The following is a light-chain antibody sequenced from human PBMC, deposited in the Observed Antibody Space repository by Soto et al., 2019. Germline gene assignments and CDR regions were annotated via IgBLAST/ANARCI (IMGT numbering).Light chain of an antibody. Sequence: QSVLTQPPSVSAAPGQKVTISCSGSSSKIEDNYVSWYQQLPGTAPKLLIYEDNRRPSGIPDRFSGSKSGTSATLGITGLQTGDEADYYCGTWDNSLSGGVFGGGTKLTVL. CDR2: EDN. J-gene: IGLJ3*02. V-gene: IGLV1-51*02. CDR3: GTWDNSLSGGV. CDR1: SSKIEDNY.